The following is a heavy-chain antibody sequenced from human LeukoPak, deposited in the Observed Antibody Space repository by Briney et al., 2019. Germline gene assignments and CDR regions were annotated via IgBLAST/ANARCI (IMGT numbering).Heavy chain of an antibody. Sequence: GGSLRLSCAASGFTFSSYSMNWVRQAPGKGLEWVSYISSSSSTIYYADSVKGRFTISRDNAKNSLYLQMNSLRAEDTAVYYCARAPGGCSSTSCYLGHQEPDYWGQGTLVTVSS. CDR1: GFTFSSYS. CDR2: ISSSSSTI. J-gene: IGHJ4*02. D-gene: IGHD2-2*01. V-gene: IGHV3-48*01. CDR3: ARAPGGCSSTSCYLGHQEPDY.